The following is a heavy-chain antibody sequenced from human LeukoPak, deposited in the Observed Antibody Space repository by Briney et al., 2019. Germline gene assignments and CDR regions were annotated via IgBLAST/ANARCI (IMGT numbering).Heavy chain of an antibody. J-gene: IGHJ3*02. CDR3: AREQTGTDI. CDR1: GFSFSSYW. CDR2: IKQDESER. Sequence: GGSLRLSCEASGFSFSSYWMTWVRQPPGKGPEWVANIKQDESERYSVDSVKGRFTISRDNAKDSLYLHMNSLRAEDTAVYYCAREQTGTDIWGQGTMVTVSS. V-gene: IGHV3-7*01. D-gene: IGHD1-1*01.